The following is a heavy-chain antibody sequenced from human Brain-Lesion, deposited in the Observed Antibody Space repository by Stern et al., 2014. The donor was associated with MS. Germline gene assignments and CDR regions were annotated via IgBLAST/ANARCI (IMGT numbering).Heavy chain of an antibody. CDR1: GYIFTGYY. D-gene: IGHD3-3*01. J-gene: IGHJ6*02. CDR3: ARDQRGITIFGVVTDYYYLGMDV. CDR2: INPNTGGT. Sequence: VQLVESGAEVKKPGASVKVSCKTSGYIFTGYYIHWVRQAPGQGLEWMAWINPNTGGTKYAQKFQGRVTMRRYTSISTAYVELSSLTSDDTAVYYCARDQRGITIFGVVTDYYYLGMDVWGQGTTVTVSS. V-gene: IGHV1-2*02.